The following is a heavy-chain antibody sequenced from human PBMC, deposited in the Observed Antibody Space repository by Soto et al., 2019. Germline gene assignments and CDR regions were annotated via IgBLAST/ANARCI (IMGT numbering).Heavy chain of an antibody. CDR1: GVSISSDNW. CDR3: ARDQGSHPGD. Sequence: QVQLQGSGPGLVRPSGTVSLTCAVSGVSISSDNWWGWVRQPPGKALEWIGEIHHSGSTNYNPSLKSRVTMSVVPSKDLFSLTLNSVTAADTAFYYCARDQGSHPGDWGQGTLVSVSS. J-gene: IGHJ4*02. CDR2: IHHSGST. V-gene: IGHV4-4*02. D-gene: IGHD6-13*01.